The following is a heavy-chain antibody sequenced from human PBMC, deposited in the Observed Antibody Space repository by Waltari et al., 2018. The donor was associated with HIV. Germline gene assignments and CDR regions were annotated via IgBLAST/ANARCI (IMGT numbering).Heavy chain of an antibody. CDR1: GFTFSNYW. CDR2: ISSDGSST. V-gene: IGHV3-74*01. Sequence: EVQLVESGGGLLQPGGSLRLSCAASGFTFSNYWMHWVRRAPGKGLVVISRISSDGSSTLYADSVRGRFTISRGNAKSTLYLQMTSLTVEDAAVYYCVRGAPFDYWGQGTLVTGSS. D-gene: IGHD3-16*01. CDR3: VRGAPFDY. J-gene: IGHJ4*02.